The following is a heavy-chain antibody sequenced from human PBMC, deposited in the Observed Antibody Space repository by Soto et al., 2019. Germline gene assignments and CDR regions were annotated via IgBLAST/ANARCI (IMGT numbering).Heavy chain of an antibody. CDR3: ARTRGSPGGWFDP. V-gene: IGHV2-70*01. J-gene: IGHJ5*02. CDR2: IEWDDYK. CDR1: GFSLSTSGMC. D-gene: IGHD3-10*01. Sequence: GPTLVNTAQTLTLTGTFSGFSLSTSGMCVGWIRQPPGKALEWRALIEWDDYKYYSTALKTRLTISKDTSQNPVVLTMTNMDPVDTATYYCARTRGSPGGWFDPWGQGTPVTVSS.